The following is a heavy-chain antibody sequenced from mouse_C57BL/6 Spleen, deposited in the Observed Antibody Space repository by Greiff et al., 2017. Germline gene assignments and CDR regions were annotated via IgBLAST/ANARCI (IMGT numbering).Heavy chain of an antibody. V-gene: IGHV1-62-3*01. CDR1: GYTFTSYW. CDR2: FVPNSGGT. Sequence: QVQLQQPGAELVKPGASVKLSCKASGYTFTSYWMHWVKQRPGRGLVWIGRFVPNSGGTKYNEKFKSKATLTVDKPSSTAYMQLSSLTSEDSAVYYCARRGNYAMDYWGQGTSVTVSS. J-gene: IGHJ4*01. CDR3: ARRGNYAMDY.